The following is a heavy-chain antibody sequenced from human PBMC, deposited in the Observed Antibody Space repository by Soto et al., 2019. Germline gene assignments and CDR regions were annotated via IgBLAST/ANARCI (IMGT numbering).Heavy chain of an antibody. J-gene: IGHJ4*02. Sequence: QVQLVQSGAEVKKPGASVKVSCKASGYTFTSYAMHWVRQAPGQRLEWMGWINAGNGNTKYSQKFQGRVTITRDTSASTAYRELSSLRSEDTAVYYCAASSGYDFFVDYWGQGTLVTVSS. CDR1: GYTFTSYA. CDR3: AASSGYDFFVDY. V-gene: IGHV1-3*01. D-gene: IGHD5-12*01. CDR2: INAGNGNT.